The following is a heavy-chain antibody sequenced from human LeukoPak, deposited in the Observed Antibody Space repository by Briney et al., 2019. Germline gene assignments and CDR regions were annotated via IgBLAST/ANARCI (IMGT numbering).Heavy chain of an antibody. D-gene: IGHD3-3*01. CDR2: IYYSGST. Sequence: SETLSLTCTVSGGSISSGSYYWGWIRQPPGKGLEWIGSIYYSGSTYYNPSLKSRVTISVDTSKTQFSLKLSSVTAADTAVYYCARIVWSANYYMDVWGKGTTVTVSS. CDR3: ARIVWSANYYMDV. CDR1: GGSISSGSYY. V-gene: IGHV4-39*01. J-gene: IGHJ6*03.